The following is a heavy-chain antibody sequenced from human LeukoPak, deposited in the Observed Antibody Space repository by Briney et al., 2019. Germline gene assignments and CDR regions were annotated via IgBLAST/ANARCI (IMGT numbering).Heavy chain of an antibody. CDR1: EFIFSGYW. J-gene: IGHJ4*02. CDR2: IKQDGSEK. Sequence: GGSLRLSCAASEFIFSGYWMNLGRQAPGKGLEWVANIKQDGSEKQYVDSVRGRFTISRDNAKNSLYLQMNSLRVEDTAVYYCARDGFVGAADYWGQGTLVTVSS. D-gene: IGHD6-13*01. CDR3: ARDGFVGAADY. V-gene: IGHV3-7*01.